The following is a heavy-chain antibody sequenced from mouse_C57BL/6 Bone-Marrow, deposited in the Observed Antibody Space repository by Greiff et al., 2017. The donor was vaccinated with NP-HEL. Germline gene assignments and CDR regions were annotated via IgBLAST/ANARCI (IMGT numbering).Heavy chain of an antibody. CDR3: ARRELDGAWFAY. CDR2: IYRSDSET. CDR1: GYKLTSYW. Sequence: QVQLQQPGAELVRPGSSVKLSCKASGYKLTSYWMDWVKQRRGEGREGRGNIYRSDSETHYNENFKDKATLTVDKSSSTAYMQLSSLTSEDSAVYYCARRELDGAWFAYWGQGTLVTVSA. V-gene: IGHV1-61*01. D-gene: IGHD4-1*01. J-gene: IGHJ3*01.